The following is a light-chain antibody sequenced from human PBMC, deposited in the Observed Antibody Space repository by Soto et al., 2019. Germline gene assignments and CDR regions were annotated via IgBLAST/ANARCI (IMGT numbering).Light chain of an antibody. CDR2: GAS. CDR1: QSINTF. J-gene: IGKJ4*01. CDR3: QQSYTTPAPT. Sequence: DVPMNQFPSSLSASIGDRVSMSCRASQSINTFLHWYQQKPGQAPHLLIYGASNLHSGVPSRFSGTGSGTDFTLNINGLQPDDFATYFCQQSYTTPAPTFGGGTSVDIK. V-gene: IGKV1-39*01.